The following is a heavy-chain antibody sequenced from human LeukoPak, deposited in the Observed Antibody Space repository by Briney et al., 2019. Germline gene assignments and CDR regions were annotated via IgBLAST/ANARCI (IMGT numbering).Heavy chain of an antibody. CDR3: ARAQVDYNNGPGSRGYYSYGMDV. D-gene: IGHD4-11*01. Sequence: SETLSLTCTVSGGSISTYYGNWIRQAPGKGLEWIGYIYYSGSTNYNPSLKSRVAMSVDTSRNQFSLKLSSVTAADTAVYYCARAQVDYNNGPGSRGYYSYGMDVWGRGTTVTVSS. J-gene: IGHJ6*02. CDR1: GGSISTYY. V-gene: IGHV4-59*01. CDR2: IYYSGST.